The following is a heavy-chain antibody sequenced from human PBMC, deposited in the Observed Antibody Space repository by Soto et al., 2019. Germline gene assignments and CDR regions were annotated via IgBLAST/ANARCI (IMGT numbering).Heavy chain of an antibody. Sequence: SETLSLTCTVSGGSISSYYWSWIRQPPGKGLEWIGYIYYSGSTNYNPSLKSRVTISVDTSKNQFSLKLSSVTAADTAVYYCARRYYSSGWHDYWGQGTLVTVSS. V-gene: IGHV4-59*08. J-gene: IGHJ4*02. CDR3: ARRYYSSGWHDY. D-gene: IGHD6-19*01. CDR1: GGSISSYY. CDR2: IYYSGST.